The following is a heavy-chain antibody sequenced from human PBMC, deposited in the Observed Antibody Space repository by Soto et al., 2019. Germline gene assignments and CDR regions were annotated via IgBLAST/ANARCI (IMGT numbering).Heavy chain of an antibody. D-gene: IGHD5-18*01. Sequence: EVQLVESGGGLVQPGGSLRLSCAASGFTFSSYWMSWVRQAPVKGLEWVANIKQDGSEKYYVDSVKGRFTISRDNDKNSLYLQMNSLRAEDTAVYYCARGGMVSVWLLGGDYFDYWGQGTLVTVSS. J-gene: IGHJ4*02. CDR1: GFTFSSYW. V-gene: IGHV3-7*03. CDR3: ARGGMVSVWLLGGDYFDY. CDR2: IKQDGSEK.